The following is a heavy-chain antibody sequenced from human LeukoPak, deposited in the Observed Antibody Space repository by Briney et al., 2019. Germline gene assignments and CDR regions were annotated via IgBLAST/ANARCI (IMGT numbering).Heavy chain of an antibody. CDR3: ARDPEETRFGSSKPFDY. CDR1: GGSISSYY. CDR2: IYYSGST. J-gene: IGHJ4*02. Sequence: SETLSLTCTVSGGSISSYYWSWIRQPPGKGLEWIGYIYYSGSTNYNPSLKSRVTISVDTSKNQFSLKLSSVTAADTAVYYCARDPEETRFGSSKPFDYWGQGTLVTVSS. V-gene: IGHV4-59*01. D-gene: IGHD3-10*01.